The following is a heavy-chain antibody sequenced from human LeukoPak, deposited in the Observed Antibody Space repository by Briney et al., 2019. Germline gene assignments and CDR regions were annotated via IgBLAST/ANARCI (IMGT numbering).Heavy chain of an antibody. V-gene: IGHV3-30-3*01. CDR2: ISAEGDIQ. J-gene: IGHJ4*02. Sequence: PGGSLRLSCAATGFRFSSYDMHWVRQAPGKGLEWVAAISAEGDIQIYLDSVMGRFTISRDNSKGTLYLQMNSLRIEDTGFYYCTRDMIRGVPDYIDYWGQGTLVTVSS. CDR3: TRDMIRGVPDYIDY. D-gene: IGHD3-10*01. CDR1: GFRFSSYD.